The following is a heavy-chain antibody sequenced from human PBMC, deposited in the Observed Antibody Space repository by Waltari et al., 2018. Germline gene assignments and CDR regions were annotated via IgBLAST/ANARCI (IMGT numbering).Heavy chain of an antibody. CDR3: TTVYYGSGNYYNAEV. V-gene: IGHV3-15*01. D-gene: IGHD3-10*01. CDR2: IKCKTDAEAT. Sequence: EVQLVESGGGLVKPGGSLRLSCTASGLPFSSAWMSWVRQAPGKGLEWFARIKCKTDAEATDYAAPVKGRFTISRDDSKNTLYLQMNSLETDDTAVYYCTTVYYGSGNYYNAEVWGQGTLVTVSS. CDR1: GLPFSSAW. J-gene: IGHJ4*02.